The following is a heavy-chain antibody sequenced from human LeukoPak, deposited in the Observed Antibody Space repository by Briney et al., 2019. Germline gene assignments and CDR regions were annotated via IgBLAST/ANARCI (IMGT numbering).Heavy chain of an antibody. CDR3: ARTPPRGLIDF. CDR2: INPSGGST. D-gene: IGHD3-16*01. V-gene: IGHV1-46*01. CDR1: GYTFTNYY. J-gene: IGHJ4*02. Sequence: ASVKVSCKASGYTFTNYYMHWVRQAPGQGLEWMGIINPSGGSTSYAQKFQGRISMTRDMSTSTVYMELSSLRSEDTAVYYCARTPPRGLIDFWGQGTLVTVSS.